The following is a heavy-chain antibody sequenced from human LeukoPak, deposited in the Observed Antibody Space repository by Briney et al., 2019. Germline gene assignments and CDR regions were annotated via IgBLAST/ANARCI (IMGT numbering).Heavy chain of an antibody. CDR2: ISAYNGNT. Sequence: ASVKVSCKASGYTFTSHGISWVRQAPGQGLEWMGWISAYNGNTNYAQKLQGRVTMTTDTSTSTAYMELRSLRSDDTAVYYCARAYCTGGSCLYYYYYGMDVWGQGTTVTVSS. CDR3: ARAYCTGGSCLYYYYYGMDV. V-gene: IGHV1-18*01. CDR1: GYTFTSHG. J-gene: IGHJ6*02. D-gene: IGHD2-15*01.